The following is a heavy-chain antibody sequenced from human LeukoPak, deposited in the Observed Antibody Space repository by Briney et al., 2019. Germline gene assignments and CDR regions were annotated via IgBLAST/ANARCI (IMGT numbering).Heavy chain of an antibody. D-gene: IGHD4-17*01. CDR1: GFTLSNYS. V-gene: IGHV3-21*01. J-gene: IGHJ4*02. CDR2: ISSSSSYI. Sequence: GGSLRLSCAASGFTLSNYSMNWVRQAPGKGLEWVAFISSSSSYIFYADSLKGRFAISRDNAKNSLYLQMNSLRADDTAVYYCARDLAYGDDGLWGQGTLVTVSS. CDR3: ARDLAYGDDGL.